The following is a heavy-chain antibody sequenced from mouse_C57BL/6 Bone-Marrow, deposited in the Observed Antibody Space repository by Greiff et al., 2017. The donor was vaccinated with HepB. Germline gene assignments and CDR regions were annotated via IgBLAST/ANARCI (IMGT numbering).Heavy chain of an antibody. J-gene: IGHJ1*03. Sequence: VQLQQSGAELVRPGASVKMSCTASGFNIKDDYMHWVKQRPEQGLEWIGWIDPENGDTEYASKFQGKATITADTSSNTAYLQLSSLTSEDTAVYYCTNYYYGSYWYFDVWGTGTTVTVSS. CDR1: GFNIKDDY. CDR3: TNYYYGSYWYFDV. D-gene: IGHD1-1*01. CDR2: IDPENGDT. V-gene: IGHV14-4*01.